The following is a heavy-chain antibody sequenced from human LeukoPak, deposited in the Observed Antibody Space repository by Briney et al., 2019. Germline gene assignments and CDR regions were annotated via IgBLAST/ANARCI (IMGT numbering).Heavy chain of an antibody. CDR3: ATSFSGYSYGSPLDY. CDR1: GGSISSGGYS. J-gene: IGHJ4*02. CDR2: IYHSGST. Sequence: SQTLSLTCAVSGGSISSGGYSWSWIRQPPGKGLEWIGYIYHSGSTYYNPSLKSRVTISVDRSKNQFSLKLSSVTAADTAVYYCATSFSGYSYGSPLDYWGQGTLVTVSS. V-gene: IGHV4-30-2*01. D-gene: IGHD5-18*01.